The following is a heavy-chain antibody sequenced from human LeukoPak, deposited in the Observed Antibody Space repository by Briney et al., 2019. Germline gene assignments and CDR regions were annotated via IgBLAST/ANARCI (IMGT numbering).Heavy chain of an antibody. D-gene: IGHD3-16*01. CDR3: ARDSLWDTDAFDI. CDR1: GGSISSNSYY. Sequence: SETLSLTCTVSGGSISSNSYYWGWIRQPPGKGLEWIGSIYYSGSTYYNPSLKSRVTISVDTSKNQFSLKLSSVTAADTAVYYCARDSLWDTDAFDIWGQGTMVTVSS. J-gene: IGHJ3*02. CDR2: IYYSGST. V-gene: IGHV4-39*07.